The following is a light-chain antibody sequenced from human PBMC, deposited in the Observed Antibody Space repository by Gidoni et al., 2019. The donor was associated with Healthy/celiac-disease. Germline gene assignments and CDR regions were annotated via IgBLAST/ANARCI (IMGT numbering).Light chain of an antibody. Sequence: EIVLTQSPATLSLSPGERATLSCRASQSVSSSYLAWYQQKPGQATRLLIYGASSRATGIPDRFSGSGSGTDFTLTISRLEPEDFSVYYCQQYGSSLTWTFGQGTKVEIK. CDR2: GAS. J-gene: IGKJ1*01. CDR1: QSVSSSY. CDR3: QQYGSSLTWT. V-gene: IGKV3-20*01.